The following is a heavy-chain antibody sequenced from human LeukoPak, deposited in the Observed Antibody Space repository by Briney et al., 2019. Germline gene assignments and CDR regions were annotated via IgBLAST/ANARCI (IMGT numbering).Heavy chain of an antibody. J-gene: IGHJ4*02. Sequence: PSETLSLTCTVSGGFISSYYWSWIRQPPGKGLEWIGYIYYSGSTNYNPSLKSRVTISVDTSKNQFSLKLSSVTAADTAVYYCARVDSNNWYDSRGYFDYWGQGTLVTVSS. V-gene: IGHV4-59*01. CDR1: GGFISSYY. CDR3: ARVDSNNWYDSRGYFDY. D-gene: IGHD6-13*01. CDR2: IYYSGST.